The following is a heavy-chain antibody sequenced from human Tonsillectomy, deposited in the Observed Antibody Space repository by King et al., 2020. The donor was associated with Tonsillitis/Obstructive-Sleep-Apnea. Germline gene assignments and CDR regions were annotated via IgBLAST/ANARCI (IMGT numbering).Heavy chain of an antibody. CDR2: IDYDGSDK. Sequence: VQLVESGGGVVQPGRSLRLSCAGSGFSFSHYGIHWVRQVPGKGLEWVALIDYDGSDKYYGESGKGRFTISRDNSKNTVFLQMDRLRVEDTAVYYCVRDKAEYSSSWGLKYWGQGTLVTVSS. D-gene: IGHD6-6*01. J-gene: IGHJ4*02. CDR1: GFSFSHYG. V-gene: IGHV3-30*03. CDR3: VRDKAEYSSSWGLKY.